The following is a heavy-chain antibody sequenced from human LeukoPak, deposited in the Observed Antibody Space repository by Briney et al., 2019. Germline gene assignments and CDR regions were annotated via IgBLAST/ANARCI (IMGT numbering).Heavy chain of an antibody. CDR1: GFTFRNSW. Sequence: GGSLRLSCAASGFTFRNSWMSWVRQAPGKGLEWVANIKQEGTEKNYVDSVKGRFTISRDNARNSLYLQMNSLRAEDTAVYYCARDGGGRLDWGQGTLVTVSS. J-gene: IGHJ4*02. CDR2: IKQEGTEK. D-gene: IGHD3-10*01. V-gene: IGHV3-7*01. CDR3: ARDGGGRLD.